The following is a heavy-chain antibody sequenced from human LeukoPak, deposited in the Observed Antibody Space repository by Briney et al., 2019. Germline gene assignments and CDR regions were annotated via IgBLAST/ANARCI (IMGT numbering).Heavy chain of an antibody. CDR1: GGSISSSNW. J-gene: IGHJ5*02. V-gene: IGHV4-4*02. CDR2: IYHSGST. D-gene: IGHD2-8*01. CDR3: ARDLHGRWFDP. Sequence: SETLSLTCAVSGGSISSSNWWSWVRQPPGKGLEWIGEIYHSGSTNYNPSLKSRVTISIDTSKNQFSLKLSSVTAADTAIYYCARDLHGRWFDPWGQGTLVTVSS.